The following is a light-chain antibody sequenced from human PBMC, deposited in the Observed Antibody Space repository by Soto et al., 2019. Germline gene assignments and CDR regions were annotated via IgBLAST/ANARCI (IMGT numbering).Light chain of an antibody. Sequence: QSVLTQPPSAYGTPGQRVTISCSGSSSNIGSKPVNWYQQLPGAAPKLLIHNTNQRPSGVPDRFSGSKSGTSASLAISGLQSDDEAHYYCAAWDDSLNGLVFGGGTKLTVL. CDR1: SSNIGSKP. CDR3: AAWDDSLNGLV. V-gene: IGLV1-44*01. CDR2: NTN. J-gene: IGLJ2*01.